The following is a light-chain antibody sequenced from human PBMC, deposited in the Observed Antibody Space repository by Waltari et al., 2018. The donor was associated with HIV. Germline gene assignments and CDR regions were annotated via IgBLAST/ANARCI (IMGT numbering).Light chain of an antibody. CDR3: AAWDDSLNGPGVV. CDR1: SSNIGSNT. Sequence: QSVLTQPPSASGTPGQRVTISCSGSSSNIGSNTVNWYQQLPGTAPKLLIDSNNQRPSVFPARFSGSKSGTAASLAISGLQSEDEADYHCAAWDDSLNGPGVVFGGGTKLTVL. CDR2: SNN. V-gene: IGLV1-44*01. J-gene: IGLJ2*01.